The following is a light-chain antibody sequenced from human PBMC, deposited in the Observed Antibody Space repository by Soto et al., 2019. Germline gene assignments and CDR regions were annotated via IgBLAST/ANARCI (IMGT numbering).Light chain of an antibody. CDR2: GAS. CDR1: QSVSSN. CDR3: QQYNNWPSIT. V-gene: IGKV3-15*01. Sequence: EVMMSLSPATLSVNPGERATLSCRASQSVSSNLAWYQQKPGQAPRLLIYGASTRATGIPARFSGSGSGTEFTLTISSLQSEDFAVYYCQQYNNWPSITFGQRRLPAVK. J-gene: IGKJ5*01.